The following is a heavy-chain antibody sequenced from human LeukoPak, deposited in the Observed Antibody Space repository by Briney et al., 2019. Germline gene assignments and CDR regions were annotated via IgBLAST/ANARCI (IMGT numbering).Heavy chain of an antibody. CDR2: IYPGDSDT. D-gene: IGHD6-19*01. CDR1: GYSFTNYW. Sequence: GESLKISCKGSGYSFTNYWIAWMRQMPGKGLEWMGIIYPGDSDTRYSPSFQGQVTVSVDKYISTAYLQWSSLRASDTAMYYCARRTGYTTGFNAFDIWGQGTMVTVSS. CDR3: ARRTGYTTGFNAFDI. J-gene: IGHJ3*02. V-gene: IGHV5-51*01.